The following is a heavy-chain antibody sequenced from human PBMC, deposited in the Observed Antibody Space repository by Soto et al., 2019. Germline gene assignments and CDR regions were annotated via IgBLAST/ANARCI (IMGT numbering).Heavy chain of an antibody. D-gene: IGHD4-17*01. CDR1: GRSIRRGGYS. CDR3: ARSQTTVTSYDY. J-gene: IGHJ4*02. Sequence: SETLSLTCAVSGRSIRRGGYSWSSIRQPPGKGLEWIGYIYHSGSTDYNPPLKRRVTISVDRSKSQFSLKLSSVTAADTAVYYCARSQTTVTSYDYLGQGTLVTVS. V-gene: IGHV4-30-2*01. CDR2: IYHSGST.